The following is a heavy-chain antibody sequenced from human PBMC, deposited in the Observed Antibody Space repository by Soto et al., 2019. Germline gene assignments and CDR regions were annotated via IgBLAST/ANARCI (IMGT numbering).Heavy chain of an antibody. J-gene: IGHJ4*02. CDR1: GFSLTTSGVG. D-gene: IGHD3-3*01. V-gene: IGHV2-5*02. CDR3: AHRVLRTVFGLVTTTAIYFDF. CDR2: IYWDDDK. Sequence: QITLKESGPTVVKPTEPLTLTCTFSGFSLTTSGVGVGWVRQSPGKAPEWLALIYWDDDKRYSTSLNSTPIIPKDTSKNPVVLTMANVDAADTATYYCAHRVLRTVFGLVTTTAIYFDFWGPGTPGVVSS.